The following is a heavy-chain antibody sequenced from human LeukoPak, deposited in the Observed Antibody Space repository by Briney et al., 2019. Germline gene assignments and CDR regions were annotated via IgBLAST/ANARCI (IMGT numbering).Heavy chain of an antibody. CDR1: GGPIRGYY. Sequence: SETLSLTCTVSGGPIRGYYWNWIRQPAGKGLEWIGRIFTSGSDPNPSLKSRVTMSIDTSKNQLSLKLSSVTAADTAVYYCVANFDGLVYWGRGTLVTVSS. V-gene: IGHV4-4*07. CDR3: VANFDGLVY. CDR2: IFTSGS. D-gene: IGHD6-19*01. J-gene: IGHJ4*02.